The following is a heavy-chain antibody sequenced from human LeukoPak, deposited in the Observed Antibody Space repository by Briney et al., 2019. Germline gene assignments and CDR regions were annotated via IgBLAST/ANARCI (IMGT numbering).Heavy chain of an antibody. V-gene: IGHV1-69*13. CDR1: GGTFSSYA. CDR3: ASPRGRITGPLDY. Sequence: ASVKVSCKASGGTFSSYAISWVRQAPGQGREWMGGIIPIFGTANYAQKFQGRVTITADESTSTAYMEMSRLRSEDTAVYYCASPRGRITGPLDYWGQGTLVTVSS. D-gene: IGHD3-10*01. J-gene: IGHJ4*02. CDR2: IIPIFGTA.